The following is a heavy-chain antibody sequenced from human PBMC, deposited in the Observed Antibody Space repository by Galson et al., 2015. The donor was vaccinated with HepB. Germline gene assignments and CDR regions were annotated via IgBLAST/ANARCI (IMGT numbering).Heavy chain of an antibody. J-gene: IGHJ3*02. CDR2: IWYDGSNK. Sequence: SLRLSCAASGFTCRSYGMHWVRQAPGKGLEGVAVIWYDGSNKYYADSVKGRFTISRDNSKNTLYLQMNSLRAEDTAVYYCASLGSVVVVAATQAFEIWGQGTMVTVSS. D-gene: IGHD2-15*01. CDR3: ASLGSVVVVAATQAFEI. CDR1: GFTCRSYG. V-gene: IGHV3-33*01.